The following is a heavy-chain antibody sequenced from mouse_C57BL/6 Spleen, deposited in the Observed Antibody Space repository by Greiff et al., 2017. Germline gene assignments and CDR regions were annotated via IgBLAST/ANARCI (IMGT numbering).Heavy chain of an antibody. D-gene: IGHD4-1*01. CDR2: ISSGGSYT. Sequence: EVKLVESGGDLVKPGGSLTLSCAASGFTFSSYGMSWVRQTPDKRLEWVATISSGGSYTYYPDSVKGRFTISRDNATNTQYLQKSRLKSEDTAMYYCASHNWDDDYYFDYWGQGTTLTVSS. CDR1: GFTFSSYG. CDR3: ASHNWDDDYYFDY. J-gene: IGHJ2*01. V-gene: IGHV5-6*01.